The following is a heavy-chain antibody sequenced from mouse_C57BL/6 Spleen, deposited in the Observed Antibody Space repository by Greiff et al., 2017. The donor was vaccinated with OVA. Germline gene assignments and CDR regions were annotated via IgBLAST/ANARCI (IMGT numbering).Heavy chain of an antibody. V-gene: IGHV5-17*01. Sequence: EVKVVESGGGLVKPGGSLKLSCAASGFTFSDYGMHWVRQAPEKGLVWVAYISSGSSTIYYADTVKGRFTISRDNAKNTLFLQMTSLRSEDTAMYYCARTMVNHYFDYWGQGTTLTVSS. CDR3: ARTMVNHYFDY. D-gene: IGHD1-1*02. CDR1: GFTFSDYG. CDR2: ISSGSSTI. J-gene: IGHJ2*01.